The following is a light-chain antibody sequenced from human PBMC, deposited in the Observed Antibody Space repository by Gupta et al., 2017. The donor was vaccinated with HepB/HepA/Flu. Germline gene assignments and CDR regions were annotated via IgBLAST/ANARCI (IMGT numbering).Light chain of an antibody. V-gene: IGKV3-20*01. CDR1: QTVASDY. Sequence: ETVLTQSPGILSLSPGERATLSCRASQTVASDYVAWYQQKPGQAPRLLVYGATRRSTELPARFSGRGSGTXFTRTIXRMEPEDFALYYCQQYGSEPVTLGXGTRLEMK. CDR3: QQYGSEPVT. J-gene: IGKJ5*01. CDR2: GAT.